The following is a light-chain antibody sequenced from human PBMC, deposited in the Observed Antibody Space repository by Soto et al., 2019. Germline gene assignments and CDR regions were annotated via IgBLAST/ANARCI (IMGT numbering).Light chain of an antibody. Sequence: QSVLTQPASVSGSPGQSITISCTGTSSDVGGYNYVSWYQQHPGKAPKLMIYEVSNRPSGVSNRFSGSKSRNTASLTISGLQAEDEADYYCSSYTSSSKVFGTGTKLTVL. CDR1: SSDVGGYNY. V-gene: IGLV2-14*01. J-gene: IGLJ1*01. CDR3: SSYTSSSKV. CDR2: EVS.